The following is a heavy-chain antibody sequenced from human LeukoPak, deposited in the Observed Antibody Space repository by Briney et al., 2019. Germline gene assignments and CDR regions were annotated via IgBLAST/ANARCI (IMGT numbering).Heavy chain of an antibody. Sequence: SETLSLTCDVSGDFFKNYWWGWVRQSPGKGLEWIGRVYATGSTRFNPSLKSRLTMSMDTSTNQLSLKLTSVTAADTAVYFCARQGFTVSYYFLDYWSQGTLVAVSS. CDR1: GDFFKNYW. J-gene: IGHJ4*02. CDR2: VYATGST. D-gene: IGHD3-10*01. CDR3: ARQGFTVSYYFLDY. V-gene: IGHV4-4*07.